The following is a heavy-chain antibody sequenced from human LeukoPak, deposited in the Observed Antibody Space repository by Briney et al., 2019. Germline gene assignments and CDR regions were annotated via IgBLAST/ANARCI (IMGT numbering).Heavy chain of an antibody. CDR3: ARDLTDNWFDP. V-gene: IGHV1-2*02. CDR1: GYTFTGYY. Sequence: GASVKVSCKASGYTFTGYYMHWVRQAPEQGLEWMGWINPDSGGTNYAQIFRGRVTMTRDTSISTAYMELSRLRSDDTAVYYCARDLTDNWFDPWGQGTLVTVSS. D-gene: IGHD3-9*01. CDR2: INPDSGGT. J-gene: IGHJ5*02.